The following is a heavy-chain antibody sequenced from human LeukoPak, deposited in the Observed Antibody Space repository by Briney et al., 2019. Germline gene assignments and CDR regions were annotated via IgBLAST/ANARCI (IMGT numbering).Heavy chain of an antibody. Sequence: ASVKVSCKASGYTFTSYYMHWVRQAPGQGLEWMGIINPSGGSTSYAQKFQGRVTMTRGTSINTAYMELNRLRSDDTAVHFCARVSRFCSDGSCPSLDNWGQGTLVTVSS. D-gene: IGHD2-15*01. V-gene: IGHV1-46*01. CDR2: INPSGGST. CDR1: GYTFTSYY. J-gene: IGHJ4*02. CDR3: ARVSRFCSDGSCPSLDN.